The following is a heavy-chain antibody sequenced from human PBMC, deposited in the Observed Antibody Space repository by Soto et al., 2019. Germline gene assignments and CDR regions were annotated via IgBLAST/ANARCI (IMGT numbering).Heavy chain of an antibody. J-gene: IGHJ4*02. Sequence: QITLKESGPTLVKPTQTLTLTCTFSGFSLSTSGVGVGWIRQPPGKALEWLALIYWNDDKRYSPSLKSRLTITKDTSKNQVVLTMTNMDPVDTATYYCARAPIAVDAYDYWGQGTLVTVSS. D-gene: IGHD6-19*01. CDR3: ARAPIAVDAYDY. CDR1: GFSLSTSGVG. CDR2: IYWNDDK. V-gene: IGHV2-5*01.